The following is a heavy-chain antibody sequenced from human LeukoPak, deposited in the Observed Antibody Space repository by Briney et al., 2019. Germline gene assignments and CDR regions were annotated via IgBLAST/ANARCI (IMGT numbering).Heavy chain of an antibody. Sequence: SQTLSLTCTVSGGSISSGGYYWSWIRQHPGKGLEWIGYIYYSGSTYYNPSLKGRVTISVDTSKNQFPLKLSSVTAADTAVYYCARCATVVTPEAAFDIWGQGTMVTVSS. V-gene: IGHV4-31*03. CDR1: GGSISSGGYY. D-gene: IGHD4-23*01. J-gene: IGHJ3*02. CDR2: IYYSGST. CDR3: ARCATVVTPEAAFDI.